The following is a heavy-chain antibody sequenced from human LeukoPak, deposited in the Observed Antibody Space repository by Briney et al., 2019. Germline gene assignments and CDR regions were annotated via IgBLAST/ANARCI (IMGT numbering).Heavy chain of an antibody. Sequence: ASVKVSCKASGYTFTSYDINWVRQAPGQGLEWMGRIIPILGIANYAQKFQGRVTITADKSTSTAYMELSSLRSEDTAVYYCAKTPAAISDYYYYYGMDVWGQGTTVTVSS. V-gene: IGHV1-69*04. D-gene: IGHD2-2*02. CDR1: GYTFTSYD. CDR2: IIPILGIA. J-gene: IGHJ6*02. CDR3: AKTPAAISDYYYYYGMDV.